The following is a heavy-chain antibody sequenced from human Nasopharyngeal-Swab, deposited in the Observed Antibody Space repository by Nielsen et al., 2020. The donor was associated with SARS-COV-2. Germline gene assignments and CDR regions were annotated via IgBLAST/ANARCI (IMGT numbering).Heavy chain of an antibody. Sequence: GESLKISCVASGFTYSTYAMSWVRLAPGKGLEWVSGISGSGDNTYYADSVMGRFTTSRDNAMETLYLQMNSLRLDDTAVYYCAKGVGYGDTGCFDEWGQGTLVTASS. CDR2: ISGSGDNT. CDR1: GFTYSTYA. J-gene: IGHJ4*02. V-gene: IGHV3-23*01. D-gene: IGHD4-17*01. CDR3: AKGVGYGDTGCFDE.